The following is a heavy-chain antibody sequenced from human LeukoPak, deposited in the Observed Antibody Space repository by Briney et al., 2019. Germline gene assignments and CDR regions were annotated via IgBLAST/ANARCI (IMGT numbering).Heavy chain of an antibody. CDR3: ARGSEYCSSTSCYMGGSYFDY. CDR1: GGSFSGYY. CDR2: INHSGST. D-gene: IGHD2-2*02. V-gene: IGHV4-34*01. J-gene: IGHJ4*02. Sequence: SETLSLTCAVYGGSFSGYYWSWIRQPPGKGLEWIGEINHSGSTNYNPSLKSRVTISVDTSKNQLSLKLSSVTAADTAVYYCARGSEYCSSTSCYMGGSYFDYWGQGTLVTVSS.